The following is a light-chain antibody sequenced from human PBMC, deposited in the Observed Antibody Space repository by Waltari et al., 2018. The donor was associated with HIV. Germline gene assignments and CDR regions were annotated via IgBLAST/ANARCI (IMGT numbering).Light chain of an antibody. CDR2: KIS. J-gene: IGKJ2*01. CDR3: MQATQFPYT. Sequence: DVVLTQSPRSLPVTLGQPASISCSSSQSLVYTDGNTYLNWFHQRPGQAPRRLIYKISNRFSGVPDRFSGSGAGTDFTLKISRVEAEDVGVYYCMQATQFPYTFGQGTKLEIK. CDR1: QSLVYTDGNTY. V-gene: IGKV2-24*01.